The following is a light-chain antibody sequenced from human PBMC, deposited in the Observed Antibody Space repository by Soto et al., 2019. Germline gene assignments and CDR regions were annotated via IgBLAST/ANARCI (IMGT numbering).Light chain of an antibody. CDR3: QQYDSSSIT. V-gene: IGKV3-20*01. J-gene: IGKJ5*01. Sequence: EIVLTQSPGTLSLSPGERATLSCGASQSVSSSYLVWYQQKPGQAPRLLIYGASSRATGIPDRFSGSGSGTDFTLTISRLEPEDFAVYYCQQYDSSSITFGQGTRLEIK. CDR2: GAS. CDR1: QSVSSSY.